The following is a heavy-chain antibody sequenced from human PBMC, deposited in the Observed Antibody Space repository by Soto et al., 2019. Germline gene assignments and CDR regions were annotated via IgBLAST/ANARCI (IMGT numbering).Heavy chain of an antibody. Sequence: ASVKFSFTTARCGFTSYGIRWGRQAPGQGLEWMGWISTYNGNTKYAPTLQGRVTMTTDPFTSTAYMELRSLRSDDTALYYCARERDDSSWSSAEYLQHWGQGTLVTVSS. D-gene: IGHD6-13*01. CDR3: ARERDDSSWSSAEYLQH. CDR1: RCGFTSYG. CDR2: ISTYNGNT. J-gene: IGHJ1*01. V-gene: IGHV1-18*01.